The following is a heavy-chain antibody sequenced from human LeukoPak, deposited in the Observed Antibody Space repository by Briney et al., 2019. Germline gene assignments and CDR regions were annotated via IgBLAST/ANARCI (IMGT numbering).Heavy chain of an antibody. D-gene: IGHD3-3*01. CDR2: INPSGGST. CDR1: GYTFTSYY. J-gene: IGHJ4*02. CDR3: ARGFPIFGVVTPMGFDY. Sequence: ASVKVSCKASGYTFTSYYMHWVRQAPGQGLEWMGIINPSGGSTSYAQKFQGRVTMTRDTSTSTVYMELSSLRSEDTAVYYCARGFPIFGVVTPMGFDYWGQGTLVTVSS. V-gene: IGHV1-46*01.